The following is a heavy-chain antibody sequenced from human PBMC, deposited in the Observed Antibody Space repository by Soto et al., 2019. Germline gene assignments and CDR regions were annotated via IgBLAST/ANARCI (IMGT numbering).Heavy chain of an antibody. CDR1: GGSISSSSYY. CDR3: ARQSVDIVVVVAATHTAY. D-gene: IGHD2-15*01. V-gene: IGHV4-39*01. J-gene: IGHJ4*02. CDR2: IYYSGST. Sequence: SETLSLTCTVSGGSISSSSYYWGWIRQPPGKGLEWIGSIYYSGSTYYNPSLKSRVTISVDTSKNQFSLKLSSVTAADTAVYYCARQSVDIVVVVAATHTAYWGQGTLVTVSS.